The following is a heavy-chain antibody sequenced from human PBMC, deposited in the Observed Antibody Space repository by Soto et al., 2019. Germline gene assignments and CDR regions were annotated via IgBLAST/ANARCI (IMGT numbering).Heavy chain of an antibody. J-gene: IGHJ4*02. D-gene: IGHD3-9*01. V-gene: IGHV4-39*01. Sequence: SETLSLTCTVSGGSISSSSYYWGWIRQPPGKGLEWIGSIYYSGSTYYNPSLKSRVTISVDTSKNQFSLKLSSVTAADTAVYYCARLGYDILTGYYRLDYWGQGTLVIVSS. CDR2: IYYSGST. CDR1: GGSISSSSYY. CDR3: ARLGYDILTGYYRLDY.